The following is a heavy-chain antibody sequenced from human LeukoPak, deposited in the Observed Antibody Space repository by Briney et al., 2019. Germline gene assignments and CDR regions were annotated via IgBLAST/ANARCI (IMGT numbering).Heavy chain of an antibody. V-gene: IGHV3-7*01. CDR2: IKQDGSEK. CDR1: GFTFSSYW. Sequence: GGSLRLSCAASGFTFSSYWMSWVRQAPGKGLEWVANIKQDGSEKYYVDSVKGRFTISRDNAKNSLYLQMNSLRAEDTAVYYCARESYYGSGSYYNRLYYYMDVWGKGTTVTISS. D-gene: IGHD3-10*01. CDR3: ARESYYGSGSYYNRLYYYMDV. J-gene: IGHJ6*03.